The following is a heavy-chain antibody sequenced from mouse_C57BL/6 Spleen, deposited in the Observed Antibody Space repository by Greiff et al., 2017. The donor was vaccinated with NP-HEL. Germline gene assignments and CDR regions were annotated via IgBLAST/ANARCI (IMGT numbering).Heavy chain of an antibody. CDR2: IYPRSGNT. CDR3: ARQGNYYGSSSYFDY. CDR1: GYTFTSYG. J-gene: IGHJ2*01. D-gene: IGHD1-1*01. Sequence: QVHVKQSGAELARPGASVKLSCKASGYTFTSYGISWVKQRTGQGLEWIGEIYPRSGNTYYNEKFKGKATLTADKSSSTAYMELRSLTSEDSAVYFCARQGNYYGSSSYFDYWGKGTTLTVSS. V-gene: IGHV1-81*01.